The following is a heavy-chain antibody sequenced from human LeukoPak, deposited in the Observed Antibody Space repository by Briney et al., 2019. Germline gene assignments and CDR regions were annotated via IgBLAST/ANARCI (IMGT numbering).Heavy chain of an antibody. J-gene: IGHJ6*03. D-gene: IGHD1-26*01. Sequence: GGSLRLSCAASGFTFSNYSMNWVRQAPGKGLEGVSSISSSSSYIYYADSVKGRFTISRDNAKNSLYLQMNSLRAEDTAVYYCVRWVGVGYYYMDVWGKGTTVTISS. CDR2: ISSSSSYI. CDR3: VRWVGVGYYYMDV. CDR1: GFTFSNYS. V-gene: IGHV3-21*01.